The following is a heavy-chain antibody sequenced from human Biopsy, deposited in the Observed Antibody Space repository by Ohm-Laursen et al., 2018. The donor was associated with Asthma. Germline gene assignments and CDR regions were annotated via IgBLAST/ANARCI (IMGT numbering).Heavy chain of an antibody. D-gene: IGHD6-13*01. V-gene: IGHV3-30-3*01. J-gene: IGHJ4*02. CDR1: GTHFGSYN. Sequence: SLRLSCTASGTHFGSYNMHWARQAPGKGLEWVAVITFDGSTQHYGDSVKGRFTISRDNSKNMLFLQMNSLRAEDTAVYYCSRDTLGYYFDIWSQGTQVTVSS. CDR3: SRDTLGYYFDI. CDR2: ITFDGSTQ.